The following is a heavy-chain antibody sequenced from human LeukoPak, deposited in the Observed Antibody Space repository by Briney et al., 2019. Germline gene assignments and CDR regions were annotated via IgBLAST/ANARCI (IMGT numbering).Heavy chain of an antibody. Sequence: PSETLSLTCTVSGGSISSGDYYWSWIRQPPGKGLEWIGYIYYSGSTYYNPSLKSRVTISVDTSKNQFSLKLSSVTAADTAVYYCAGIIAEWLVQPFDYWGQGTLVTVSS. J-gene: IGHJ4*02. D-gene: IGHD6-19*01. CDR1: GGSISSGDYY. CDR3: AGIIAEWLVQPFDY. CDR2: IYYSGST. V-gene: IGHV4-30-4*01.